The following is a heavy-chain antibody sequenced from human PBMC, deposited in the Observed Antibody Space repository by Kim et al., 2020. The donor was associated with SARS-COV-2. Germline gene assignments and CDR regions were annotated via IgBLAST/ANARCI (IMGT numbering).Heavy chain of an antibody. Sequence: GGSLRLSCAASGFTFTSFAMSWVRQAPGKGLEWVSSISGSGATTDYADSVKGRFTVSRDNSKMYLQMNSLRAEDTAVYYCAKGINYYYGSGNYHKSYYYGMDVWGQGTTVTVSS. D-gene: IGHD3-10*01. CDR3: AKGINYYYGSGNYHKSYYYGMDV. J-gene: IGHJ6*02. CDR2: ISGSGATT. V-gene: IGHV3-23*01. CDR1: GFTFTSFA.